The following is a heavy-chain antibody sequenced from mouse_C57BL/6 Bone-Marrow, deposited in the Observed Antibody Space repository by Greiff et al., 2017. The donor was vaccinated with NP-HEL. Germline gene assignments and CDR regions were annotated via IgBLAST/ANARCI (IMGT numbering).Heavy chain of an antibody. V-gene: IGHV1-4*01. Sequence: VQLQQSGAELARPGASVKMSCKASGYTFTSYTMHWVKQRPGQGLEWIGYINPSSGYTTYNQKFKDKDTLTADKSSSSAYMQLSSLTSEDSAVYYCARRDYYGTSFAYWGQGTLVTVSA. CDR1: GYTFTSYT. D-gene: IGHD1-1*01. CDR3: ARRDYYGTSFAY. J-gene: IGHJ3*01. CDR2: INPSSGYT.